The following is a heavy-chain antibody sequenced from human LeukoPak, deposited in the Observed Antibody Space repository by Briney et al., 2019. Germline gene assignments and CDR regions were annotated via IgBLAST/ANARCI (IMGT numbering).Heavy chain of an antibody. CDR3: AKDMPEQSSGWYEIDY. V-gene: IGHV3-43*01. Sequence: GGSLRLSCAASGFTFDDYTMHWVRQAPGKGLEWVSLISRDGGSTYYADSVKGRFTISRDNSKNSLYLQMNSLRTEDTALYYCAKDMPEQSSGWYEIDYWGQGTLVTVSS. J-gene: IGHJ4*02. D-gene: IGHD6-19*01. CDR2: ISRDGGST. CDR1: GFTFDDYT.